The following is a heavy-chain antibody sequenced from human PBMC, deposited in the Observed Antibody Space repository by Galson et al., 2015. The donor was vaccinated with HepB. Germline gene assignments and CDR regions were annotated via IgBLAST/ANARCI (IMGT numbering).Heavy chain of an antibody. D-gene: IGHD3-22*01. CDR3: ARVSRPNDYYDSSAYGLDF. J-gene: IGHJ4*02. V-gene: IGHV1-3*01. CDR1: GYTFTTSA. Sequence: SVKVSCKASGYTFTTSAIHRVRQAPGQGLEWMAWINAGNGNTKYSQKFQGRVTITRNTSASTAYMELSSLRSDDTAVCYCARVSRPNDYYDSSAYGLDFWGPGTLVPVSS. CDR2: INAGNGNT.